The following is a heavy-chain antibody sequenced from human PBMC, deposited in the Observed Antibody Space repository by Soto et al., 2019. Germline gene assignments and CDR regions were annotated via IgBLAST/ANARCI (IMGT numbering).Heavy chain of an antibody. D-gene: IGHD2-15*01. Sequence: SETLSLTCSVSGDSISSYSWSWIRQPPGKRLEWIGFIFHSGNAKYNPSLKSRVTISIDTSKSQFSLSLDSVTAADTAVYFCARAHAPTLPFDYWGLGTLVTVSS. J-gene: IGHJ4*01. V-gene: IGHV4-59*01. CDR1: GDSISSYS. CDR3: ARAHAPTLPFDY. CDR2: IFHSGNA.